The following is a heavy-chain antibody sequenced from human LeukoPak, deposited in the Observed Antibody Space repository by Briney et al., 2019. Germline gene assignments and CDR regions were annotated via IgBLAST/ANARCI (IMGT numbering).Heavy chain of an antibody. CDR1: GYTFTGYY. V-gene: IGHV1-2*06. D-gene: IGHD3-10*01. J-gene: IGHJ4*02. Sequence: ASVKVSCKASGYTFTGYYMHWVRQAPGQGLEWMGRINPNSGGTNYAQKFQGRVTMTRDTSISTAYMELSRLRSDDTAVYYCARDLKKTGSITMVRGVITPDYWGQGTLVTVPS. CDR2: INPNSGGT. CDR3: ARDLKKTGSITMVRGVITPDY.